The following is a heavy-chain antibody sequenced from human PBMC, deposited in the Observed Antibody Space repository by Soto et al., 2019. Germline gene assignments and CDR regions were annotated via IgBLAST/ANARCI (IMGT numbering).Heavy chain of an antibody. D-gene: IGHD2-8*02. CDR1: VGSFNSNSYY. V-gene: IGHV4-61*01. J-gene: IGHJ4*02. Sequence: ASETLSLTCSVSVGSFNSNSYYWTWLRHPPGKGLEWIGYVYFSGSTNYNPSLKSRVTISVDTSNNKFSLKLRSLTPADTAVYYCARAHLVGYGNDPWDFWGQGTQVTVSS. CDR3: ARAHLVGYGNDPWDF. CDR2: VYFSGST.